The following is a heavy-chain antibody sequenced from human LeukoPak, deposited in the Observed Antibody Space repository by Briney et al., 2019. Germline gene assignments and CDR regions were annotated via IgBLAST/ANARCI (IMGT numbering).Heavy chain of an antibody. CDR1: GYTFTSYG. V-gene: IGHV1-69*04. CDR2: IIPILGIA. CDR3: ARSDYGGNRGYFDY. J-gene: IGHJ4*02. Sequence: SVKVSCKASGYTFTSYGIGWVRQAPGQGLEWMGRIIPILGIANYAQKFQGRVTITADKSTSTAYMELSSLRSEDTAVYYCARSDYGGNRGYFDYWGQGTLVTVSS. D-gene: IGHD4-23*01.